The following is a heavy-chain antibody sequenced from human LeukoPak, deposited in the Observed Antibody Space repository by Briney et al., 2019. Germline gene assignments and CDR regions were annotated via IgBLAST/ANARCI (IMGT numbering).Heavy chain of an antibody. CDR1: GFTFSSYA. Sequence: PGGSLRLSCAASGFTFSSYAMHWVRQAPGKGLEYVSAISSNGGSTYYANSVKGRFTISRDNSKNTLYLQMGSLRAEDTAVYYCARVAKRWLQFYYYYYMDVWGKGTTVTISS. D-gene: IGHD5-24*01. CDR2: ISSNGGST. CDR3: ARVAKRWLQFYYYYYMDV. J-gene: IGHJ6*03. V-gene: IGHV3-64*01.